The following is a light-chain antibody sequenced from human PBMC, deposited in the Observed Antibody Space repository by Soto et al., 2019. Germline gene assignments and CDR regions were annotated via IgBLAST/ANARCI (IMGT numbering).Light chain of an antibody. CDR3: QQYYSLPLT. J-gene: IGKJ3*01. V-gene: IGKV4-1*01. CDR2: WAT. CDR1: QSVFYSSNNKNY. Sequence: DIVMTQSPDSLAVSLGERATINCKSSQSVFYSSNNKNYLAWYQQKPGQPPKLLIYWATTRESGVPDRFRGRGSGTDFTPTISSLQAEDVAVYYCQQYYSLPLTFGPGTKVEIK.